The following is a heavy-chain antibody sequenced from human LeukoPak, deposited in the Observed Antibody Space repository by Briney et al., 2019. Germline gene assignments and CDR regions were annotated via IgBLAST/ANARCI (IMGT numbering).Heavy chain of an antibody. CDR3: AKDRDYYDSSGYWVY. CDR1: GFTFSSYA. CDR2: ISYDGSNK. D-gene: IGHD3-22*01. V-gene: IGHV3-30-3*01. J-gene: IGHJ4*02. Sequence: GGSLRLSCAASGFTFSSYAMHWVRQAPGKGLEWVAVISYDGSNKYYADSVKGRFTISRDNSRNTLYLQMNSLRAEDTAVYYCAKDRDYYDSSGYWVYWGQGTLVTVSS.